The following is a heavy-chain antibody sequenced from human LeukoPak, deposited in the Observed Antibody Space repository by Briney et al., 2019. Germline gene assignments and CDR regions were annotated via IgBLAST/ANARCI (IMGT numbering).Heavy chain of an antibody. CDR3: ATNYDSSGYSFDY. CDR2: IYSVGST. D-gene: IGHD3-22*01. J-gene: IGHJ4*02. CDR1: GFTVSCNY. V-gene: IGHV3-66*02. Sequence: GSLRLSCAASGFTVSCNYMSWVRQAPGKGLEWVSVIYSVGSTYYADSVKGRFTISRDNSKNTLYLQMNSLRAEDTAVYYCATNYDSSGYSFDYWGQGTLVTVSS.